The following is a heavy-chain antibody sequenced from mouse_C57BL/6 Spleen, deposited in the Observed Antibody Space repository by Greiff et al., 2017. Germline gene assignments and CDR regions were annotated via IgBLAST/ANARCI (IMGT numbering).Heavy chain of an antibody. CDR1: GFTFNTYA. J-gene: IGHJ4*01. V-gene: IGHV10-3*01. CDR2: IRSKSSNYAT. D-gene: IGHD2-3*01. CDR3: VRGIYDGYYEDYAMDY. Sequence: EVQLQESGGGLVQPKGSLKLSCAASGFTFNTYAMHWVRQAPGKGLEWVARIRSKSSNYATYYADSVKDRFTISRDDSQSMLYLQMNNLKTEDTAMYYCVRGIYDGYYEDYAMDYWGQGTSVTVSS.